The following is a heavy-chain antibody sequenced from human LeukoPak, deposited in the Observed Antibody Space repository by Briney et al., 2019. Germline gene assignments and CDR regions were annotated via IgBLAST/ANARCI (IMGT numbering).Heavy chain of an antibody. D-gene: IGHD3-10*01. CDR2: IYSGGST. Sequence: PGGSLRLSCAASGFTVSSNYMSWVRQAPGKELEWVSVIYSGGSTYYADSVKGRFTISRDNSKNTLYLQMNSLRAEDTAVYYCARETMVRGVPYYWGQGTLVTVSS. V-gene: IGHV3-66*02. CDR1: GFTVSSNY. J-gene: IGHJ4*02. CDR3: ARETMVRGVPYY.